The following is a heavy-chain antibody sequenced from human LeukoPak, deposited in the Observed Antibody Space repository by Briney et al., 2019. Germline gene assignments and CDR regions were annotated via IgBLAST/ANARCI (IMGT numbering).Heavy chain of an antibody. CDR2: IDPSGGTT. CDR1: AYTFSSYL. V-gene: IGHV1-46*01. Sequence: GASVKVSCKASAYTFSSYLLHWVRQAPGQGLEWVGMIDPSGGTTAYAQKFQGRVTMTRDTSTSTVYMELSSPRSEDTAVYYCARDLGLRGVTNWFDPWGQGTLVTVSS. CDR3: ARDLGLRGVTNWFDP. D-gene: IGHD3-10*01. J-gene: IGHJ5*02.